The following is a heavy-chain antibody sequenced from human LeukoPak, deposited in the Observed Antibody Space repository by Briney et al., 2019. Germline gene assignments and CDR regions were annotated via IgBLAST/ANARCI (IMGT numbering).Heavy chain of an antibody. D-gene: IGHD4-23*01. J-gene: IGHJ4*02. Sequence: GGSLRLSCAASGFSFSSYWMDWVRQAPGKGLEWVGNIKQDGSEKYYVDSVKGRFTISRDNAKNSLYLQMNSLRAEDTAVYYCAREGRTVATFDYWGQGTLVTVSS. CDR3: AREGRTVATFDY. CDR1: GFSFSSYW. CDR2: IKQDGSEK. V-gene: IGHV3-7*03.